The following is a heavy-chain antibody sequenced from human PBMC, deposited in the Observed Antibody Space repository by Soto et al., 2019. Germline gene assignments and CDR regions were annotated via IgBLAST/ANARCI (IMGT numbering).Heavy chain of an antibody. V-gene: IGHV4-30-4*01. CDR2: IYYSGST. J-gene: IGHJ3*02. Sequence: SETLSLTCTVSGGSISSGDYYWSWIRQPPGKGLEWIGYIYYSGSTYYNPSLKSRVTISVDTSKNQFSLKLSSVTAADTAVYYCARAFIVLVPAAMGGAFDIWGQGTMVTGSS. CDR3: ARAFIVLVPAAMGGAFDI. CDR1: GGSISSGDYY. D-gene: IGHD2-2*01.